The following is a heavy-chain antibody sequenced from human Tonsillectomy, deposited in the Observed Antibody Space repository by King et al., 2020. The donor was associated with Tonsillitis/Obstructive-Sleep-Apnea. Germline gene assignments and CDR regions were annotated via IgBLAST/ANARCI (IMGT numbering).Heavy chain of an antibody. CDR1: GFTFSSYS. CDR2: ISSSSSYI. J-gene: IGHJ6*03. Sequence: EVQLVESGGGLVKPGGSLRLSCAASGFTFSSYSMNWVRQAPGKGLEWVSSISSSSSYIYYADSVKGRFTISRDNAKNSLYLQMNSLRAEDTAVYYCARGGARWEYYSYYYMDVWGQATTVTVSS. CDR3: ARGGARWEYYSYYYMDV. V-gene: IGHV3-21*01. D-gene: IGHD1-26*01.